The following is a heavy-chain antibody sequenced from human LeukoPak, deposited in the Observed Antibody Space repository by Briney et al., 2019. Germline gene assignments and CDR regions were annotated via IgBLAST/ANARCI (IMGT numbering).Heavy chain of an antibody. CDR1: GFTFTSYW. V-gene: IGHV3-48*01. CDR2: ISSSSAI. D-gene: IGHD4-17*01. J-gene: IGHJ4*02. Sequence: PGGSLRLSCAVSGFTFTSYWMSWVRQAPGKGLEWVSYISSSSAIYYADSVKGRFTISRDNAKNSLYLQMNSLRAEDTAVYYCARIMTTVTTVEYWGQGTLVTVSS. CDR3: ARIMTTVTTVEY.